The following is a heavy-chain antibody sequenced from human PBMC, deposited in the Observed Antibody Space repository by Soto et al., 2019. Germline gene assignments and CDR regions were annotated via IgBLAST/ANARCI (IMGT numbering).Heavy chain of an antibody. D-gene: IGHD3-3*01. CDR3: AKDLAIFGLGGMDV. Sequence: PGGSLRLSCAASGFTFSSYAMSWVRQAPGKGLEWVSAISGSGGSTYYADSVKGRFTISRDNSKNTLYLQMNSLRAEDTAVYYCAKDLAIFGLGGMDVWGQGTTVTVSS. CDR1: GFTFSSYA. V-gene: IGHV3-23*01. CDR2: ISGSGGST. J-gene: IGHJ6*02.